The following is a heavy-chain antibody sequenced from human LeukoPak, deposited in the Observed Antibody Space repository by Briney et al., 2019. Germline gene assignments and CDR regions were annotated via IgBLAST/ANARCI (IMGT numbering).Heavy chain of an antibody. D-gene: IGHD4-17*01. CDR1: GFTFSDYY. CDR2: ISSSGSTI. Sequence: PGGSLRLSCAASGFTFSDYYVSSSRQAPGKGLERVSYISSSGSTIYYANSMKGRFTISRHNAKNSLYLQMNSMRAEDTAVYYCARVEPTVTRGYFDYWGQGTLVTVSS. CDR3: ARVEPTVTRGYFDY. V-gene: IGHV3-11*01. J-gene: IGHJ4*02.